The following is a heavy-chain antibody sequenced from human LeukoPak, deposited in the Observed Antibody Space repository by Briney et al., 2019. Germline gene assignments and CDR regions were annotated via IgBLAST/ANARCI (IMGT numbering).Heavy chain of an antibody. D-gene: IGHD6-19*01. Sequence: SVEVSCKASGGTFSSYSISWVRQAPGQGLEWRGGTIPIFGTANYAQKFQGRVTITTDESTSTAYMELSSLRAEDTAVYSCAKDRYTSGWYPFDYWGQGTLVTVSS. J-gene: IGHJ4*02. CDR1: GGTFSSYS. CDR3: AKDRYTSGWYPFDY. CDR2: TIPIFGTA. V-gene: IGHV1-69*05.